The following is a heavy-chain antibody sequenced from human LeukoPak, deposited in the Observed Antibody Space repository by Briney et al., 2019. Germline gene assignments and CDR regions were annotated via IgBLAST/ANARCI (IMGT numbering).Heavy chain of an antibody. Sequence: APVKVSCKASGYTFTSYGISWVRQAPGQGLEWMGWISAYNGNTNYAQKLQGRVTMTTDTSTSTAYMELRSLRSDDTAVYYCARGGDIVVVTADGDAFDIWGQGTMVTVSS. J-gene: IGHJ3*02. CDR1: GYTFTSYG. CDR2: ISAYNGNT. CDR3: ARGGDIVVVTADGDAFDI. D-gene: IGHD2-21*02. V-gene: IGHV1-18*01.